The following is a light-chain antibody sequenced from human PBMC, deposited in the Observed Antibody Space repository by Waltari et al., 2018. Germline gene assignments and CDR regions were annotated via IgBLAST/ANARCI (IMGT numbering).Light chain of an antibody. CDR2: DTS. CDR3: QKYGTLPAT. V-gene: IGKV3-20*01. CDR1: QSVSRY. Sequence: EIVLTQSPGTLSLSPGERATLSCRASQSVSRYLAWYQQIPGQAPRLLIYDTSIRATGVPDRFGGSGSGTDFSLTISRLEPEDFAVYYCQKYGTLPATFGQGTKVQMK. J-gene: IGKJ1*01.